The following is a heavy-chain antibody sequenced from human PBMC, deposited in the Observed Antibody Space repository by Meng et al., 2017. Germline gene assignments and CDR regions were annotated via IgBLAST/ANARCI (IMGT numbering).Heavy chain of an antibody. D-gene: IGHD2-21*02. CDR3: ARFDGDSNYYYYGMDV. Sequence: ASVKVSCKASGYTFTGYYMHWVRQAPAQRLEWMGWFNPNSGGTNYAQKFLRRVTMTRDTSISTACMVPSRLRADDTAVYYCARFDGDSNYYYYGMDVWGQGTTVTVSS. V-gene: IGHV1-2*02. J-gene: IGHJ6*02. CDR1: GYTFTGYY. CDR2: FNPNSGGT.